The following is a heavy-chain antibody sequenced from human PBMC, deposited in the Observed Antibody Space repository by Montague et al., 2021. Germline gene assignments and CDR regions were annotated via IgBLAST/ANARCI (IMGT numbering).Heavy chain of an antibody. CDR1: GGPISSGGFY. Sequence: TLSLTCSVSGGPISSGGFYWSWIRQHPGKGPEWIGSIYDSGSTNYNPSLKSRLTLSRDTSKNQVSLRLTSVTAAETAVYYCARSGGYCSGGRCDTFDXWGQGTLVTVSS. CDR3: ARSGGYCSGGRCDTFDX. CDR2: IYDSGST. J-gene: IGHJ4*02. V-gene: IGHV4-31*03. D-gene: IGHD2-15*01.